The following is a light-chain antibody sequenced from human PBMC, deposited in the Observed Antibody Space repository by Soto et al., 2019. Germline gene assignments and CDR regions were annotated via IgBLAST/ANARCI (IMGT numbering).Light chain of an antibody. V-gene: IGKV1-5*01. CDR1: QTIGSW. CDR3: QQYHMYSWT. J-gene: IGKJ1*01. Sequence: DIQMTQSPSTLSASVGDRVTITCRASQTIGSWLAWYQQKPGKAPKLLIFDVSSLESGVPSRFSGSGSGTEFPLTISNLQPDDFATYYCQQYHMYSWTFGQGTEVEI. CDR2: DVS.